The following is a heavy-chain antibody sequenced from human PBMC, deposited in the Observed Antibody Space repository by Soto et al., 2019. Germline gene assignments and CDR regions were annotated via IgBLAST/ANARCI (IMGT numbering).Heavy chain of an antibody. D-gene: IGHD1-1*01. J-gene: IGHJ5*02. V-gene: IGHV1-3*01. CDR3: ARDRSTPQGRKLERRYHNWFDP. Sequence: QVQLVQSGAEVKKPGASVKVSCKASGYTFTSYAMHWVRQAPGQRLEWMGWINAGNGNTKYSQKFQGRVTITRDTSASTAYMELSSLRSEDTAVYYCARDRSTPQGRKLERRYHNWFDPWGQGTLVTVSS. CDR2: INAGNGNT. CDR1: GYTFTSYA.